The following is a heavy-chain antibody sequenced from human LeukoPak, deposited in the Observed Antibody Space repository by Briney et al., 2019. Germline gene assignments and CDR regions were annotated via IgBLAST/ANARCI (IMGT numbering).Heavy chain of an antibody. CDR1: GGSISSYY. D-gene: IGHD3-22*01. J-gene: IGHJ4*02. V-gene: IGHV4-4*07. CDR3: ARDYYDSSGYSDLPYY. CDR2: IYTSGST. Sequence: SETLSLTCTVSGGSISSYYWSWIRQPAGKGLEWIGRIYTSGSTNYNPSLKSRVTMSVDTSKNQFSLKLSSVTAADTAVYYCARDYYDSSGYSDLPYYWGQGTLVTVSS.